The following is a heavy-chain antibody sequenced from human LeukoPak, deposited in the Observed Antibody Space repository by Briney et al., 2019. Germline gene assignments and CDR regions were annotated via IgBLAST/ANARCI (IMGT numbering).Heavy chain of an antibody. CDR2: ISGSGGST. V-gene: IGHV3-23*01. CDR1: EFTFSSYA. Sequence: PGGSLRLSCAASEFTFSSYAMSWVRQAPGKGLEWVSAISGSGGSTYYADSVKGRFTISRDNSKNTLYLQMNSLRAEDTAVYYCAKAWRSVITGTTWSFDYWGQGTLVTVSS. D-gene: IGHD1-7*01. CDR3: AKAWRSVITGTTWSFDY. J-gene: IGHJ4*02.